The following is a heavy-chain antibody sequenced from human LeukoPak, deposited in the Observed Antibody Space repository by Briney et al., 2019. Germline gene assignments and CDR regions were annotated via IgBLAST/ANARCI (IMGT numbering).Heavy chain of an antibody. Sequence: GGSLRLSCAASGFTFNIFWMSWLRQAPGKGLEWVGRIKSRNDGGTADYAAPVKGRFTISRDDSKNTLYLQMNSLKTEDTAVYLCTTGSTGAEDYWGQGTLVTVSS. V-gene: IGHV3-15*01. D-gene: IGHD7-27*01. CDR1: GFTFNIFW. J-gene: IGHJ4*02. CDR2: IKSRNDGGTA. CDR3: TTGSTGAEDY.